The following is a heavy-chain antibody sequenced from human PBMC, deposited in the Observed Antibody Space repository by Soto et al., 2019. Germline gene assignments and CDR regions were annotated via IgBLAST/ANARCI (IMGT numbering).Heavy chain of an antibody. CDR2: ISPYNDDT. Sequence: QVQLVQSGTEVKKPGASVKVSCKTSGYTFINYGISWVRQAPGQGPERMGWISPYNDDTKYAQKFQGRASMTTDTXXXXXXXXXXXXXXXXXXXXXXXXXXXXXXXXXXXXXXXXXXXXAMDVWGQGTTVTVSS. J-gene: IGHJ6*02. CDR1: GYTFINYG. CDR3: XXXXXXXXXXXXXXXXXXXXXXAMDV. V-gene: IGHV1-18*01.